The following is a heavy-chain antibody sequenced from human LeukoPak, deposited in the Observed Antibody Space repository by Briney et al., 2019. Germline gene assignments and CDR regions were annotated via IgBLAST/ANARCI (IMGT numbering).Heavy chain of an antibody. J-gene: IGHJ4*02. Sequence: GGSLRLSCAASGFTSSSYEMNWVRPAPGKGLEWVSYISSSGSTIYYADSVKGRFTISRDNAKNSLYLQMNSLRAEDTAVYYCASSGYSYGLFDYWGQGTLVTVSS. V-gene: IGHV3-48*03. CDR3: ASSGYSYGLFDY. D-gene: IGHD5-18*01. CDR1: GFTSSSYE. CDR2: ISSSGSTI.